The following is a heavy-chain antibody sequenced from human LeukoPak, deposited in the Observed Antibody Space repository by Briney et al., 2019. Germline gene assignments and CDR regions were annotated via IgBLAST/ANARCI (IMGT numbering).Heavy chain of an antibody. CDR3: ARDPDLSVAGSGGDY. D-gene: IGHD6-19*01. Sequence: SVKVSCKASGGTFSSYAISWVRQAPGQGLEWMGGIIPIFGTANYAQKFQGRVTITADESTSTAYMELSSLRSEDTAVYYCARDPDLSVAGSGGDYWGQGTLVTVSS. CDR1: GGTFSSYA. V-gene: IGHV1-69*13. CDR2: IIPIFGTA. J-gene: IGHJ4*02.